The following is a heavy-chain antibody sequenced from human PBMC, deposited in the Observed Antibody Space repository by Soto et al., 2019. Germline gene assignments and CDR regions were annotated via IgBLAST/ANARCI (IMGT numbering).Heavy chain of an antibody. CDR1: GGSISSYY. J-gene: IGHJ6*02. Sequence: SETLSLTCTVSGGSISSYYWSWVRQPPGKGLEWIGYIYYSGTTNYNPSLKSRVTISVDTSKNQFYLTLSSVTAADTAVYYCARIIRGVIQYYYYGMDVWGQGTTVTVSS. CDR2: IYYSGTT. D-gene: IGHD3-10*01. V-gene: IGHV4-59*01. CDR3: ARIIRGVIQYYYYGMDV.